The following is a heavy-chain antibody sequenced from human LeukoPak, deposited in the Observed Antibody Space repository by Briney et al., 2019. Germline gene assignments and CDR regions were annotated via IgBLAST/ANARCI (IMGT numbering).Heavy chain of an antibody. J-gene: IGHJ5*02. V-gene: IGHV1-18*01. CDR1: GYTFTSYG. Sequence: ASVKVSCKASGYTFTSYGISWVRQAPGQGLEWMGWISAYNGNTNYAQKFQGRVTMTRNTSISTAYMELSSLRSEDTAVYYCARGQSRSGYDPVSWGQGTLVTVSS. CDR3: ARGQSRSGYDPVS. CDR2: ISAYNGNT. D-gene: IGHD5-12*01.